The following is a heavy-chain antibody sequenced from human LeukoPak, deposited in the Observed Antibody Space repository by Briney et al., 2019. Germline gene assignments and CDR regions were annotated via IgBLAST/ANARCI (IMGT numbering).Heavy chain of an antibody. D-gene: IGHD6-19*01. Sequence: SETLSLTCTVSGGSISSSSYYWGWIRQPPGKGLECIGSMYYSGSTYYNPSLKSRVTISVDTSKNQFSLKLSSVTAADTAVYYCARRTVAGLYYYYYYMDVWGKGTTVTVSS. CDR3: ARRTVAGLYYYYYYMDV. CDR1: GGSISSSSYY. CDR2: MYYSGST. J-gene: IGHJ6*03. V-gene: IGHV4-39*07.